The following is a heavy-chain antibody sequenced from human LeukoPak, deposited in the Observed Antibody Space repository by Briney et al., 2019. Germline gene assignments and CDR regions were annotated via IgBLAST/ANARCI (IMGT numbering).Heavy chain of an antibody. CDR2: IKQDGSEK. J-gene: IGHJ6*02. CDR1: GFTFSSYW. Sequence: GGSLRLSCAASGFTFSSYWMSWVRQAPGKGLEWVANIKQDGSEKYYVDSVKGRFTISRDNAKNSLYLQMNSLRAEDTAVYYCARGCSSTSCYGMDVWGQGTTVTASS. V-gene: IGHV3-7*01. D-gene: IGHD2-2*01. CDR3: ARGCSSTSCYGMDV.